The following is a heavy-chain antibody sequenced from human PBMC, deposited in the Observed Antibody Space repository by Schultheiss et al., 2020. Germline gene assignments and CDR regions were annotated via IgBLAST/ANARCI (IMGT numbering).Heavy chain of an antibody. CDR3: ARDDEGSFDY. CDR2: IKQDGSEK. D-gene: IGHD3-10*01. CDR1: GFTFSSYW. Sequence: GESLKISCAASGFTFSSYWMSWVRQAPGKGLEWVANIKQDGSEKYYVDSVKGRFTISRDNAKNSLYLQMNSLRAEDTAVYYCARDDEGSFDYWGQGTLVTVSS. V-gene: IGHV3-7*01. J-gene: IGHJ4*02.